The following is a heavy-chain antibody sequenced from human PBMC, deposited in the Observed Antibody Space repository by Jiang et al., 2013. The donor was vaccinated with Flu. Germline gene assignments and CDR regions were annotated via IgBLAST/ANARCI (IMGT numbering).Heavy chain of an antibody. Sequence: AVYGGSFSGYYWSWIRQPPGKGLEWIGEINHSGSTNYNPSLKSRVTISVDTSKNQFSLKLSSVTAADTAVYYCARGLRYFDLWGRGTLVTVSS. V-gene: IGHV4-34*01. CDR2: INHSGST. J-gene: IGHJ2*01. CDR3: ARGLRYFDL. CDR1: GGSFSGYY.